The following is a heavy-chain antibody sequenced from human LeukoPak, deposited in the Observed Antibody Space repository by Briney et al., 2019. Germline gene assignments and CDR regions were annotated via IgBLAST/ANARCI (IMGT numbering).Heavy chain of an antibody. Sequence: PSETLSLTCAVYGGSFSAYFLSWIRQPPGKGLEWIGEINQSGSTNYNPSLKSRVTISVDTSKNQFSLKLSSVTAADTAVYYCARDQNSGYDFLPYWYFDLWGRGTLVTVSS. D-gene: IGHD5-12*01. CDR2: INQSGST. CDR1: GGSFSAYF. V-gene: IGHV4-34*01. CDR3: ARDQNSGYDFLPYWYFDL. J-gene: IGHJ2*01.